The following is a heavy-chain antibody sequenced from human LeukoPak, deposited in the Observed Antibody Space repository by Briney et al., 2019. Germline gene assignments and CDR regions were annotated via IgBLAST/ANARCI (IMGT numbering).Heavy chain of an antibody. D-gene: IGHD3-9*01. J-gene: IGHJ3*02. CDR2: IYYSGST. CDR1: GGSISSYY. CDR3: AREPILDAFDI. Sequence: SETLSLICTVSGGSISSYYWSWIRQPPGKGLEWIGYIYYSGSTNYNPSLKSRVTISVDTSKNQFSLKLSSVTAADTAVYYCAREPILDAFDIWGQGTMVTVSS. V-gene: IGHV4-59*01.